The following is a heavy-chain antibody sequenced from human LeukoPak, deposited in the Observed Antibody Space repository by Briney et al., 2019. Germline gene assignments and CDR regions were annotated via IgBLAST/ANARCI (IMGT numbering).Heavy chain of an antibody. CDR1: GFTFDDYV. CDR2: ISGDGGRL. D-gene: IGHD4-11*01. CDR3: AKEKTTVAGPLDY. V-gene: IGHV3-43*02. J-gene: IGHJ4*02. Sequence: PGGSLRLSCAASGFTFDDYVMHWVRQAPGKGLEWVSLISGDGGRLYYADSVKGRFTISRDNSKGSLYLQMNSLRTEDTALCYCAKEKTTVAGPLDYWGQGTLVTVSS.